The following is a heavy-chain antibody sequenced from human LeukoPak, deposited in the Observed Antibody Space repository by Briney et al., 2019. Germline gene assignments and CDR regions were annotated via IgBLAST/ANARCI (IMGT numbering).Heavy chain of an antibody. J-gene: IGHJ4*02. CDR2: ILYDGSNK. CDR3: AKTRAAAGTNFDY. Sequence: GRSLRLSCAASGFTFSTYAMHWVRQAPGKGLEWMAVILYDGSNKFYADSVKGRFTISRDNSKNTLYLQMNSLRAEDTAVYYCAKTRAAAGTNFDYWGQGTLVTVSS. D-gene: IGHD6-13*01. V-gene: IGHV3-30-3*02. CDR1: GFTFSTYA.